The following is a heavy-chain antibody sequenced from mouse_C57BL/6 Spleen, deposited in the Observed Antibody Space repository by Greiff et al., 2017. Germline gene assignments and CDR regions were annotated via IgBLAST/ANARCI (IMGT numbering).Heavy chain of an antibody. D-gene: IGHD1-1*01. J-gene: IGHJ2*01. Sequence: QVQLQQSGAELVRPGTSVKMSCKASGYTFTNYWIGWAKQRPGHGLEWIGDIYPGGGYTNYNEKFKGKATLTADKSSSTAYMQFSSLPSEDSAIYYCARVLLNYFDYWGQGTTLTVSS. V-gene: IGHV1-63*01. CDR3: ARVLLNYFDY. CDR1: GYTFTNYW. CDR2: IYPGGGYT.